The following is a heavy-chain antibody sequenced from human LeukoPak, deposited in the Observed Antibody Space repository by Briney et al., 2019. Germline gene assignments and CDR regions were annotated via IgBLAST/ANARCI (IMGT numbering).Heavy chain of an antibody. Sequence: SETLSLTCTVSGGSISSYYWSWLRQPPGKGLEWIGYIYYSGSTNYNPSLKSRVTISVDTSKNQFSLKLSSVTAADTAVYYCAREIAGGSGSYYKDVWGKGTTATVSS. V-gene: IGHV4-59*01. D-gene: IGHD3-10*01. CDR3: AREIAGGSGSYYKDV. J-gene: IGHJ6*04. CDR1: GGSISSYY. CDR2: IYYSGST.